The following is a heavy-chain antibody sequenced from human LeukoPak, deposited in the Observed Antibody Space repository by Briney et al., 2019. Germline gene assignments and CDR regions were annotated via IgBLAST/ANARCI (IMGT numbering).Heavy chain of an antibody. V-gene: IGHV4-4*02. CDR2: VYHSGST. J-gene: IGHJ4*02. D-gene: IGHD3-10*01. Sequence: SGTLSLTCAVSGTSISNSIWWSWVRQPPGKGLEWIGEVYHSGSTNYNPSLKSRLTILVDKSKNQFSLKLNSVTAADTAVYYCAREMNYYGSGSYFDYWGQGTLVTVSS. CDR1: GTSISNSIW. CDR3: AREMNYYGSGSYFDY.